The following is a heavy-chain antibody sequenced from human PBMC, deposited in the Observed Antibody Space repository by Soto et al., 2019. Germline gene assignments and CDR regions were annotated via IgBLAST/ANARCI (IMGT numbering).Heavy chain of an antibody. CDR3: ERGGKLLSMDV. CDR1: GYTFSGYN. CDR2: SNPTSGGT. V-gene: IGHV1-2*02. D-gene: IGHD3-10*01. Sequence: ASVKVSCKASGYTFSGYNLHWVRQVPGQGLEWVGWSNPTSGGTNYAQKFQGRVTMTRDTSISTAYMELSRLRFDDTAVYFCERGGKLLSMDVWGQGTTVTISS. J-gene: IGHJ6*02.